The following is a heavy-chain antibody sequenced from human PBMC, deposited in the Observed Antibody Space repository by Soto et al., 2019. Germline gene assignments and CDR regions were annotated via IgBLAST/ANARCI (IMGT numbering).Heavy chain of an antibody. D-gene: IGHD6-25*01. CDR3: AKDSSGLDP. J-gene: IGHJ5*02. Sequence: SETLSLTCAVSGYSIRYNYFWGWIRQPPGKGLEWIGSVYHNGDTRYNPSLKSPVTISVDTSKNEFTLRVTSVTAADTAVYFCAKDSSGLDPWSPGTLVTVSS. CDR2: VYHNGDT. CDR1: GYSIRYNYF. V-gene: IGHV4-38-2*02.